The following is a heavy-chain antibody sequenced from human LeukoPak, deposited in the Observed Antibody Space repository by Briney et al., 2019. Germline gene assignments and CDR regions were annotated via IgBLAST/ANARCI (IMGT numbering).Heavy chain of an antibody. CDR1: VGSISSYY. CDR3: ARGAYDSSGYYLTGTLFDY. D-gene: IGHD3-22*01. CDR2: IYYSGST. Sequence: SETLSLTCTVSVGSISSYYWSWIRQPPGKGLEWIVYIYYSGSTNYNPSLKSRVTISVDTSKNQFSLKLSSVTAADTAVYYCARGAYDSSGYYLTGTLFDYWGQGTLVTVSS. V-gene: IGHV4-59*01. J-gene: IGHJ4*02.